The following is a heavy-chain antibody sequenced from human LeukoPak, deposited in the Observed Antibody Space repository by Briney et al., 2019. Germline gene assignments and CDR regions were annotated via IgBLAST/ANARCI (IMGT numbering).Heavy chain of an antibody. J-gene: IGHJ4*02. D-gene: IGHD3-22*01. CDR1: GFTFSNAW. V-gene: IGHV3-15*01. CDR2: IKSKTDGGTT. CDR3: ITDRPTYYYDSSGYYFDY. Sequence: PGGSLRLSCAASGFTFSNAWMSWVRQAPGKGLEWVGRIKSKTDGGTTDYAAPVKGRFTISRDDSKNTLYMQMHSLKTEDTAVYYCITDRPTYYYDSSGYYFDYWGQGTLVTVSS.